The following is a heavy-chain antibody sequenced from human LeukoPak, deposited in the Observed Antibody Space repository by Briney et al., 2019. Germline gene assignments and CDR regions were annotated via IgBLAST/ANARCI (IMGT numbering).Heavy chain of an antibody. V-gene: IGHV3-7*01. CDR1: GFSFRTSW. CDR2: IKQDGSEK. D-gene: IGHD3-16*02. Sequence: PGGSLRLSCGASGFSFRTSWLNWVRQAPGKGLEWVANIKQDGSEKYYVDSVKGRFTISRDNAKNSLYLQMNSLRAEDTAVYYCARDKGYYDYVWGSYRYTGNLDWGQGTLVTVSS. CDR3: ARDKGYYDYVWGSYRYTGNLD. J-gene: IGHJ4*02.